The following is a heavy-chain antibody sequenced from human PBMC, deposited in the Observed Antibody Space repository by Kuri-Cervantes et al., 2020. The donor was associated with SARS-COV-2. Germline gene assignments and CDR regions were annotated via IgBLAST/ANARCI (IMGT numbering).Heavy chain of an antibody. D-gene: IGHD2-2*02. J-gene: IGHJ4*02. CDR2: TSYDGSTK. CDR1: GFTFNNYA. CDR3: AKTAAGIVVVPAAISRAYYFDY. V-gene: IGHV3-30-3*02. Sequence: SLKISCAASGFTFNNYAMHWVRQTPGEGLEWVAITSYDGSTKYYADSVKGRFTISRDNSKNTLYLQMNNLRGEDTAVYYCAKTAAGIVVVPAAISRAYYFDYWGQGTLVTVSS.